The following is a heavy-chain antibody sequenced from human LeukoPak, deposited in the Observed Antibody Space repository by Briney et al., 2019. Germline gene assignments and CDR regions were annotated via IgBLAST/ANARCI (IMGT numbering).Heavy chain of an antibody. Sequence: GGSLRLSCAASGFTFSSYWMHWVRQAPGKGLVWVSRINSDGNSITYADSVKGRFTISRDNSKNTLYLQMNSLRAEDTAVYYCAREVLRGASCQDYWGQGTLVTVSS. CDR3: AREVLRGASCQDY. V-gene: IGHV3-74*03. CDR2: INSDGNSI. CDR1: GFTFSSYW. J-gene: IGHJ4*02. D-gene: IGHD2-15*01.